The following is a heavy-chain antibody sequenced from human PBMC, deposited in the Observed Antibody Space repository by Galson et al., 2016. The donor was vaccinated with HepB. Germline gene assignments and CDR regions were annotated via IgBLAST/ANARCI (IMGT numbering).Heavy chain of an antibody. CDR3: ARDRNFKLTWIQLRKRGTGDGFDY. Sequence: CAISGDSVSSNSVAWNWIRQSPSRGLEWLGRTYYRSKWYNDYAVSVKSRLTINPGTSKNQFSLQLNSVTPEDTALYYCARDRNFKLTWIQLRKRGTGDGFDYWGQGTLVTVSS. CDR2: TYYRSKWYN. CDR1: GDSVSSNSVA. J-gene: IGHJ4*02. V-gene: IGHV6-1*01. D-gene: IGHD5-18*01.